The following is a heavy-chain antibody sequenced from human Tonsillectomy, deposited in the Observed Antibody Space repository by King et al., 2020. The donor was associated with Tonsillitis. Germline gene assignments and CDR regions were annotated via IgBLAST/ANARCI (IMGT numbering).Heavy chain of an antibody. CDR2: ISYDGSNK. Sequence: VQLVESGRGVVQPGRSLRLSCAASGFTFSSYGIHWVRQAPGKGLEWVALISYDGSNKYYADSVKGRFTISRDNSKNTLSLQMNSLRAEDTAVYYCAKGLSSWYEENVFDYWGQGTLVTVSS. J-gene: IGHJ4*02. CDR3: AKGLSSWYEENVFDY. CDR1: GFTFSSYG. D-gene: IGHD6-13*01. V-gene: IGHV3-30*18.